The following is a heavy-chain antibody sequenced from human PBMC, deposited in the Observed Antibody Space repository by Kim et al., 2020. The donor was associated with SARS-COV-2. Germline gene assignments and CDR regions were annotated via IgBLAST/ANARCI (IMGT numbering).Heavy chain of an antibody. CDR3: ASLAVLWDAFDI. V-gene: IGHV1-69*01. J-gene: IGHJ3*02. Sequence: NYAQKFQGRVTITADESTSTAYMELSSLRSEDTAVYYCASLAVLWDAFDIWGQGTMVTVSS.